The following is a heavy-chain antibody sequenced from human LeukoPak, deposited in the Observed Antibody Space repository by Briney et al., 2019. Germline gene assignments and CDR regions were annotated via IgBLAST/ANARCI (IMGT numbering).Heavy chain of an antibody. J-gene: IGHJ4*02. CDR3: AKDIGYSSGWYTFDY. CDR2: ISGDGGST. D-gene: IGHD6-19*01. CDR1: GFTFDDYA. Sequence: PGGSLRLSCAASGFTFDDYAMHWVRQAPGKGLEWVSFISGDGGSTYYADSVKGRFTISRDNSKNSLYLQMNSLRTEDTALYYCAKDIGYSSGWYTFDYWGQGTLVTVSS. V-gene: IGHV3-43*02.